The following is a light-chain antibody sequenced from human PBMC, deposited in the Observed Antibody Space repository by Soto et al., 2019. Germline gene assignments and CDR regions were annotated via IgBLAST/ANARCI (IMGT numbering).Light chain of an antibody. CDR1: SSDVGGYNF. Sequence: QSVLTQPASVSGSFGQSITISCTGTSSDVGGYNFVSWYQKKPGKAPKLLIYEVTHRPSGISDRFSGSKSGNTASLAITGLQDEDEASYYCCSYARNRLYVFGSGTKVTVL. V-gene: IGLV2-14*01. CDR2: EVT. J-gene: IGLJ1*01. CDR3: CSYARNRLYV.